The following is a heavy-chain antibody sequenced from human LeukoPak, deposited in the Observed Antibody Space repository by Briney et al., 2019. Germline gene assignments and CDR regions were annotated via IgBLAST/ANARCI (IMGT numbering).Heavy chain of an antibody. D-gene: IGHD3-22*01. CDR3: AREAYYYDSSGYYQVSDY. CDR1: GGSISSYY. J-gene: IGHJ4*02. Sequence: SENLSLTCTVSGGSISSYYWSWIRQPAGKGLEWIGRIYTSGSTNYNPSLKSRVTMSVDTSKNQFSLKLSSVTAADTAVYYCAREAYYYDSSGYYQVSDYWGQGTLVTVSS. V-gene: IGHV4-4*07. CDR2: IYTSGST.